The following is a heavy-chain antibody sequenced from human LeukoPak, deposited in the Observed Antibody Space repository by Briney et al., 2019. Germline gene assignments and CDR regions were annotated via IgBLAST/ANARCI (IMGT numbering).Heavy chain of an antibody. J-gene: IGHJ1*01. CDR2: MNPNSGDT. D-gene: IGHD3-22*01. CDR1: GYTFTSYD. V-gene: IGHV1-8*01. Sequence: GASVKVSCKASGYTFTSYDINWVRQATGQGLEWMGWMNPNSGDTGYAQKFQGRVTMTRNTSISTAYMELSSLRSEDTAVYYCARGLRDSSGREYFQDWARAPWSPSPQ. CDR3: ARGLRDSSGREYFQD.